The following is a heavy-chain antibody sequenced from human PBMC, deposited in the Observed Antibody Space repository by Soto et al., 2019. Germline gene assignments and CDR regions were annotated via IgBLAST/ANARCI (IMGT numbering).Heavy chain of an antibody. D-gene: IGHD6-13*01. V-gene: IGHV4-59*01. J-gene: IGHJ3*02. CDR1: GGSISTSY. Sequence: SETLSLTCTVSGGSISTSYWSWIRQPPGKVLEWIGYIDYSGSTRYNFSLKSRVTSSIDTSTNQFSLMLGSVTAADTDGYYCARTRRSSSRADAIHIWGPGTMVHVSS. CDR3: ARTRRSSSRADAIHI. CDR2: IDYSGST.